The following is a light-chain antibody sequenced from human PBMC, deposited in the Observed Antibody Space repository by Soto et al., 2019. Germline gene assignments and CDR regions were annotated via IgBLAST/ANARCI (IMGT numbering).Light chain of an antibody. CDR1: NSNIGRNS. Sequence: QSALTQPPSASATPGQRVTISCSGGNSNIGRNSVNWYQQLPGTAPKLLMYSDNQRPSGVPDRFSGSKSGTSASLAISGLQSEDEADYYCATWDGSLRGVVFGGGTKLTVL. V-gene: IGLV1-44*01. CDR3: ATWDGSLRGVV. CDR2: SDN. J-gene: IGLJ2*01.